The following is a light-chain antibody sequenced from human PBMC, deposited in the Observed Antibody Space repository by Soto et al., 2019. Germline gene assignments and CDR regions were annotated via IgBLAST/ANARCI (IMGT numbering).Light chain of an antibody. CDR2: DAS. CDR3: QQLSNWPPDLT. Sequence: EIVLTQSPATLSLSPGERATLSCRASQSVSSYLAWYQQKPGQAPRLLIYDASNRATGIPARFSGSGSGTDFALTISILEPEDFAFDYCQQLSNWPPDLTFGGGTKVEIK. CDR1: QSVSSY. V-gene: IGKV3-11*01. J-gene: IGKJ4*01.